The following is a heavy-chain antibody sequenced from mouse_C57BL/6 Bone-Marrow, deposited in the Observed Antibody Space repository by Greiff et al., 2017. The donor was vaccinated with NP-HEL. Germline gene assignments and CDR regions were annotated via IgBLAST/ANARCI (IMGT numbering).Heavy chain of an antibody. CDR1: GYTFTSYW. CDR2: IYADLCST. J-gene: IGHJ4*01. V-gene: IGHV1-64*01. CDR3: ARGGDYGYYWDFDY. Sequence: QGQRQQLVGGRVKPGASVKLSCKASGYTFTSYWMNWVKQRPGQGLEWIVIIYADLCSTNYNATFNIPATLTVDTSSSTAYMQLSSLTSEDSAVYYCARGGDYGYYWDFDYWGQGTSVTVSS. D-gene: IGHD1-2*01.